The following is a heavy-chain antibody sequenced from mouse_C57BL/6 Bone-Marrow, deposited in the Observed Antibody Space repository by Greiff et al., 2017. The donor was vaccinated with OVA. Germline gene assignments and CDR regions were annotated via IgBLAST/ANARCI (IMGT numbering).Heavy chain of an antibody. Sequence: QVQLQQPGAELVMPGASVKLSCKASGYTFTSYWMHWVKQRPGQGLEWIGEIDPSDSYTNYNQKFKGKSTLTVDKSSSTAYMQLSSLTSEDSAVYYCARGVLLWDFDVWGTGTTVTVSS. CDR1: GYTFTSYW. V-gene: IGHV1-69*01. CDR3: ARGVLLWDFDV. D-gene: IGHD1-1*01. J-gene: IGHJ1*03. CDR2: IDPSDSYT.